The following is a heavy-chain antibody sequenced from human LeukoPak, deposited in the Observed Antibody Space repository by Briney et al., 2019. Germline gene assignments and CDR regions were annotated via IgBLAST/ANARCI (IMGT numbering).Heavy chain of an antibody. CDR1: GYTFTGYY. CDR3: ARDAIESEYYYDSSGPAMPAST. V-gene: IGHV1-2*02. Sequence: ASVKVSCKASGYTFTGYYMHWLRQAPGHGLEWMGWINPNSGGTNYAQKVQGRVTMTRDTSISTAYMELSRLRSEDTAVYYCARDAIESEYYYDSSGPAMPASTWGQGTLVTVSS. CDR2: INPNSGGT. D-gene: IGHD3-22*01. J-gene: IGHJ4*02.